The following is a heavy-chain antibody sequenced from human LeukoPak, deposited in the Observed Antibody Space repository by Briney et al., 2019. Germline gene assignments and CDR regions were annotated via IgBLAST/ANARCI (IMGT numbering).Heavy chain of an antibody. CDR3: ARGRGTTMVRGVITNYFDL. CDR2: IDPNSGGT. J-gene: IGHJ2*01. CDR1: GHTFTGYY. D-gene: IGHD3-10*01. V-gene: IGHV1-2*02. Sequence: EASVKVSCKASGHTFTGYYIHWVRQAPGQGLEWMGWIDPNSGGTNYAQKFLGSVTMTGDTSINTAFMELSRLRSDDTAIYYCARGRGTTMVRGVITNYFDLWGRGSLVTVSS.